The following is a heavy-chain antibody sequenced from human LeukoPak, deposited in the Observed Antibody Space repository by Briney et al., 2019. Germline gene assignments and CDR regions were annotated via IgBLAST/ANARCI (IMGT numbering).Heavy chain of an antibody. D-gene: IGHD2-2*01. CDR1: GYTFTSYD. Sequence: GASVKLSCKASGYTFTSYDINWVRQAPGQGLEWVGWMTPNSGNTGYAQKFQGRVTMTRTTSISTAYMELSSLRSEDTAVYYCARAGDIVVVPDNWFDPWGQGTLVTVSS. CDR2: MTPNSGNT. CDR3: ARAGDIVVVPDNWFDP. J-gene: IGHJ5*02. V-gene: IGHV1-8*01.